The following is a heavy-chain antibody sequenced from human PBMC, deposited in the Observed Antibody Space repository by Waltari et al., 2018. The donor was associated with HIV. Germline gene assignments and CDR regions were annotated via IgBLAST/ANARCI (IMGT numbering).Heavy chain of an antibody. CDR3: AREGIVAAPFDF. CDR2: ISRDGSSK. J-gene: IGHJ4*02. D-gene: IGHD2-15*01. Sequence: QVQLVESGGGLVQPGGSLRLSCAASGFIFRDFAIHWVRQAPGKGIEWVAGISRDGSSKYYADSVQGRFTISRDNSKNSLHLHMNSLRPKDTAVYYCAREGIVAAPFDFWGLGTLVTVSS. CDR1: GFIFRDFA. V-gene: IGHV3-30*01.